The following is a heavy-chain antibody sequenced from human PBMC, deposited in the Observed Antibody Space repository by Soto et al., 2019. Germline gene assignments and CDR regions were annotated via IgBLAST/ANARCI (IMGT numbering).Heavy chain of an antibody. CDR1: GGTVSSYA. D-gene: IGHD3-10*01. Sequence: ASVKVSCKASGGTVSSYAITWVRQAPGKGLEWMGVFIPIFVSAHYAPKFQGRITITADESTSTAYMELSGLTSEDTAIYYCARDVSTDTTGFRGYDLWGQGTQVTVSS. V-gene: IGHV1-69*13. CDR3: ARDVSTDTTGFRGYDL. J-gene: IGHJ4*02. CDR2: FIPIFVSA.